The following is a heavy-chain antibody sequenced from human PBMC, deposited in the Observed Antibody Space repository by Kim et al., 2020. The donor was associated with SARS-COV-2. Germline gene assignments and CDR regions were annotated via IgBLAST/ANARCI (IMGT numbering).Heavy chain of an antibody. J-gene: IGHJ4*02. CDR3: ARGRPSVVAATQIDY. D-gene: IGHD2-15*01. CDR1: GFTFNSYT. CDR2: SSSTTGYI. V-gene: IGHV3-21*01. Sequence: GGSLRLSCAASGFTFNSYTMTWVRQAPGKGLEWVSSSSSTTGYIYYADSVKGRFTISRDNSKSSLFLHMNSLRAEDTAVYYCARGRPSVVAATQIDYWGQGTLVTVSS.